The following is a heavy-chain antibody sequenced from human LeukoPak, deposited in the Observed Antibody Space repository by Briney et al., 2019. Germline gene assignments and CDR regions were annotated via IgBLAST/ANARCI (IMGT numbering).Heavy chain of an antibody. Sequence: PGGSLRLSCAASGFTFDDYGMSWVRQAPGKGLEWVSSISSSSSYIYYADSVKGRFTISRDNAKNSLYLQMNSLRAEDTAVYYCARDSVHCCIFDYWGQGTLVTVSS. J-gene: IGHJ4*02. CDR1: GFTFDDYG. CDR3: ARDSVHCCIFDY. CDR2: ISSSSSYI. D-gene: IGHD5/OR15-5a*01. V-gene: IGHV3-21*01.